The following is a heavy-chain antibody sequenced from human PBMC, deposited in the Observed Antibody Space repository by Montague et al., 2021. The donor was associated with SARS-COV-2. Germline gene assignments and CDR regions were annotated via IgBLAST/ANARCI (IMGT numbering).Heavy chain of an antibody. Sequence: SLRLSCAASGFTVSSNYMNWVRQAPGKGLEWVSVIYSGGSTYYADSVKGRFTISRDNSKNTLYLQMNSLRAEDTAVYYCARDNYYGSGRSYWGRGTLVTASS. CDR2: IYSGGST. D-gene: IGHD3-10*01. CDR1: GFTVSSNY. CDR3: ARDNYYGSGRSY. J-gene: IGHJ4*02. V-gene: IGHV3-53*01.